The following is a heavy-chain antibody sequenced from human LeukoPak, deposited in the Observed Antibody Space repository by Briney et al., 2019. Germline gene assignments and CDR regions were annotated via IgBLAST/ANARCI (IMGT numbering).Heavy chain of an antibody. Sequence: SETLSLTCTVSGYFIRSGFYWGWIRQPPGKGLEWIGSFYHSGSTYYNPSLESRVTISVDTSKNQFSLKLSSVTAADTAVYYCARGSSGYHDAFDIWGQGTMVTVSS. CDR1: GYFIRSGFY. V-gene: IGHV4-38-2*02. CDR3: ARGSSGYHDAFDI. CDR2: FYHSGST. D-gene: IGHD3-22*01. J-gene: IGHJ3*02.